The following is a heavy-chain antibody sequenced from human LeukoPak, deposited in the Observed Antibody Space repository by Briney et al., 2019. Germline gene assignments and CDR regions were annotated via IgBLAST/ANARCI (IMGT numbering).Heavy chain of an antibody. J-gene: IGHJ6*03. V-gene: IGHV3-7*01. Sequence: GGSLRLSCAASGFTFSSYWMSWVRQAPGKGLEWVAHIKQDGSEKYYVDSVKGRFTISRDNAMNSLYLQMNSLGAEDTAVYYCASQTYYDFWSGYYYYCMDVWGKGTTVTVS. CDR2: IKQDGSEK. CDR1: GFTFSSYW. CDR3: ASQTYYDFWSGYYYYCMDV. D-gene: IGHD3-3*01.